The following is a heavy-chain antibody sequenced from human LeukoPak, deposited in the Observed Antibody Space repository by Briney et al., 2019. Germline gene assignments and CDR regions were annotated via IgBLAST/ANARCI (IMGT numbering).Heavy chain of an antibody. CDR1: GYTFTSYG. CDR3: ARAGSSTSYPRDFDH. V-gene: IGHV1-18*01. J-gene: IGHJ4*02. Sequence: ASVKVSCKASGYTFTSYGISWVRQAPGQGLEWMGWISAYNGNTNYAQKLQGRVTMTTDTSTSTAYMELRSLRSDDTAVYYCARAGSSTSYPRDFDHWGQGTLVTVSS. D-gene: IGHD2-2*01. CDR2: ISAYNGNT.